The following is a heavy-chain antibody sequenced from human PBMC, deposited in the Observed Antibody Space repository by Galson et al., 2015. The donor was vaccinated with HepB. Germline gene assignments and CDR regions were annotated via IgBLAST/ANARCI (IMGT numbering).Heavy chain of an antibody. D-gene: IGHD5-18*01. CDR3: ATTPGRGYSYALGY. Sequence: SVKVSCKASGFTFSSSAVQWVRQARGQRLEWIGWIVVGSGNTNYAQKFQERVTITRDMSTSTAYVKLSSLRSEDTAVYYCATTPGRGYSYALGYWGQGTLVTVSS. CDR1: GFTFSSSA. CDR2: IVVGSGNT. V-gene: IGHV1-58*01. J-gene: IGHJ4*02.